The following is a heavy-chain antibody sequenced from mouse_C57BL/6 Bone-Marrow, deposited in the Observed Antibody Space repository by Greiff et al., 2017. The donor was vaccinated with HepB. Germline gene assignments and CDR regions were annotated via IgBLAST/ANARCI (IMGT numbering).Heavy chain of an antibody. Sequence: VQLQQPGAELVKPGASVKLSCKASGYTFTSYWMQWVKQRPGQGLEWIGEIDPSDSYTNYNQKFKGKATLTVDTSSSTAYMQLSSLTSEDSAVYYCARSGSSYRYWGQGTTLTVSS. V-gene: IGHV1-50*01. J-gene: IGHJ2*01. D-gene: IGHD1-1*01. CDR3: ARSGSSYRY. CDR2: IDPSDSYT. CDR1: GYTFTSYW.